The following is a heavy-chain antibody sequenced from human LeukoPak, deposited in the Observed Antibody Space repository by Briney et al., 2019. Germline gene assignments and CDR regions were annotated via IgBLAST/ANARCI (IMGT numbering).Heavy chain of an antibody. D-gene: IGHD3-22*01. J-gene: IGHJ2*01. V-gene: IGHV4-59*01. CDR3: ARGQWLSTYWYFDL. CDR1: GGSISSYY. Sequence: SETLSLTCTVSGGSISSYYWSWIRQPPGKGLEWIGYIYYSGSTNYNPSLKSRVTISVDTSKNQFSLKLSSVTAADTAVYYCARGQWLSTYWYFDLWGRGTLVTVSS. CDR2: IYYSGST.